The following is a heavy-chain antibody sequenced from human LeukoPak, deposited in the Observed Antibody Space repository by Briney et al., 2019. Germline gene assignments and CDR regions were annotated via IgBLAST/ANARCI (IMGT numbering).Heavy chain of an antibody. J-gene: IGHJ4*02. CDR1: GGSFSGYY. D-gene: IGHD5-12*01. V-gene: IGHV4-34*01. CDR3: ARVNSDYWPYYFDY. CDR2: INHSGST. Sequence: SETLSLTCAVYGGSFSGYYWSWIRQPPGKGLEWIGEINHSGSTNYNPSLKSRVTISVGTSKNQFSLKLSSVTAADTAVYYCARVNSDYWPYYFDYWGQGTPVTVSS.